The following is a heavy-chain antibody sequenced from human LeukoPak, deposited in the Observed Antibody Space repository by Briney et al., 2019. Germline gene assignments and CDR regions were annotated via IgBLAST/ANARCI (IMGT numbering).Heavy chain of an antibody. D-gene: IGHD5-18*01. CDR3: ARGGRSGYRYFDY. J-gene: IGHJ4*02. CDR2: ISPNTGGT. CDR1: EYTFTDYY. V-gene: IGHV1-2*06. Sequence: ASVKVSCKASEYTFTDYYIHRIRQAPGQGLEWMGRISPNTGGTDHAQEFRDKITMTRDTSISTAYIELSRLISDDTAVYYCARGGRSGYRYFDYWGQGTLVTVSS.